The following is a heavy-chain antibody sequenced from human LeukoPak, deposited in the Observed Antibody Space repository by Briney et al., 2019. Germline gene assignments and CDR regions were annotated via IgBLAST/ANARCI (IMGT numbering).Heavy chain of an antibody. Sequence: SETLSLTCAVHGGSFSGYYWSWIRQPPGKGLEWIGEINHSGSTNFNPSLKSRLTMSVDESKHEFSLKLTSVTAADTAVYYCASGGLVSRYLDHWGQGTLVTVSS. J-gene: IGHJ4*02. D-gene: IGHD3-9*01. CDR2: INHSGST. V-gene: IGHV4-34*01. CDR3: ASGGLVSRYLDH. CDR1: GGSFSGYY.